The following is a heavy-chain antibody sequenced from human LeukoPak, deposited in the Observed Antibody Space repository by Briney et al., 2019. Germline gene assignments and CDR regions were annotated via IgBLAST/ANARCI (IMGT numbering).Heavy chain of an antibody. CDR1: GYSISSGYY. V-gene: IGHV4-38-2*01. D-gene: IGHD3-16*01. J-gene: IGHJ4*02. CDR2: IYHNGRT. Sequence: SETLSLTCAVSGYSISSGYYWGWIRQSPGKGLEWIGSIYHNGRTNYNPSLKSRLTISVDTSKNQFSLKLSSVTAADTAVYYCARTFHYVSLFDYWGQGTLVTVSS. CDR3: ARTFHYVSLFDY.